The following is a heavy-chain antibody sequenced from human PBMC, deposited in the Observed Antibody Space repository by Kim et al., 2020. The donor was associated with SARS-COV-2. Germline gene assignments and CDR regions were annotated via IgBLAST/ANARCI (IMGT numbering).Heavy chain of an antibody. D-gene: IGHD1-1*01. V-gene: IGHV3-23*01. CDR3: AKGYSDNWKYIWMH. J-gene: IGHJ4*02. CDR2: ISYHGGYT. CDR1: GFTFSEYT. Sequence: GGSLRLSCAASGFTFSEYTMSWVRQAPGGGLDWVATISYHGGYTNYAPSVQGRFFISRDNPRNTLYLHLNSLRAEDTAFYYCAKGYSDNWKYIWMHSGQGT.